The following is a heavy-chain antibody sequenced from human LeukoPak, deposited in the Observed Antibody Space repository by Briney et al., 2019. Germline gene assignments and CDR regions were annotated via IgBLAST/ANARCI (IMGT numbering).Heavy chain of an antibody. D-gene: IGHD6-13*01. V-gene: IGHV1-18*01. Sequence: ASVKVSCKASGYTFTSYGISWVRQAPGQGLEWMGWISAYNGNTNYAQRLQGRVTMTTDTSTSTAYMELRSLRSDDTAVYYCARERSIAAAGTPARWFDPWGQGTLVTVSS. CDR2: ISAYNGNT. CDR3: ARERSIAAAGTPARWFDP. CDR1: GYTFTSYG. J-gene: IGHJ5*02.